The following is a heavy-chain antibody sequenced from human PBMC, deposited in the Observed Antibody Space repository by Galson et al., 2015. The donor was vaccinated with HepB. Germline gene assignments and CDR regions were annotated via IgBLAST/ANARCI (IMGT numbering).Heavy chain of an antibody. V-gene: IGHV3-23*01. CDR1: GFTFSSYA. CDR2: ISGSGGST. D-gene: IGHD4-17*01. J-gene: IGHJ3*02. CDR3: AKDRVYGDYGPHAFDI. Sequence: SLRLSCAASGFTFSSYAMSWVRQAPGKGLEWVSAISGSGGSTYYADSVKGRFTISRDNSKNTLYLQMNSLRAEDTAVYHCAKDRVYGDYGPHAFDIWGQGTMVTVSS.